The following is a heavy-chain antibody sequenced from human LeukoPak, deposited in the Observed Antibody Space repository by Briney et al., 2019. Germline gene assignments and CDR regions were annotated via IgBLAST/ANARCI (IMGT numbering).Heavy chain of an antibody. CDR2: ITTSGSTI. CDR3: VRDYRGFDY. V-gene: IGHV3-48*03. CDR1: GFTFTIYK. J-gene: IGHJ4*02. D-gene: IGHD1-26*01. Sequence: GGSLRLSSAASGFTFTIYKLNWGRHAPGERLELVSYITTSGSTIYYADSVKGRFTISRENAKTSLYLQMNSLRAEDTAVYYCVRDYRGFDYWGQGTLVTVSS.